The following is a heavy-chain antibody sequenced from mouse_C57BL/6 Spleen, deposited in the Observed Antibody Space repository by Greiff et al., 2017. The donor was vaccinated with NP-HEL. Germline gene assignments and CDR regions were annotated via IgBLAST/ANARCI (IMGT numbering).Heavy chain of an antibody. CDR3: ARNYGSRGDYFDY. Sequence: EVQRVESGGGLVKPGGSLKLSCAASGFTFSDYGMHWVRQAPEKGLEWVAYISRGSSTIYYADTVKGRFTISRDNAKNTLFLQMTSLRSEDTAMYYCARNYGSRGDYFDYWGQGTTLTVSS. CDR1: GFTFSDYG. J-gene: IGHJ2*01. CDR2: ISRGSSTI. D-gene: IGHD1-1*01. V-gene: IGHV5-17*01.